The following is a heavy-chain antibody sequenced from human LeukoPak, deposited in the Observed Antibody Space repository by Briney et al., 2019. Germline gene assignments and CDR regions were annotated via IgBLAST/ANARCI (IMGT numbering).Heavy chain of an antibody. CDR1: GFTFSSYE. Sequence: GGSLRLSCVDSGFTFSSYEMNWVRQAPGRGLEWVSYISSSGSTIYYADSVKGRCTISRANAKNSLYLQMNSLRAEDTAVYYCARDALIDYGDYVAIDAFDIWGQGTMVTVSS. J-gene: IGHJ3*02. V-gene: IGHV3-48*03. D-gene: IGHD4-17*01. CDR3: ARDALIDYGDYVAIDAFDI. CDR2: ISSSGSTI.